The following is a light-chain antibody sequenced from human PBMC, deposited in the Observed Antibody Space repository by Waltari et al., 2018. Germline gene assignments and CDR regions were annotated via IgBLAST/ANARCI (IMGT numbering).Light chain of an antibody. V-gene: IGLV2-14*03. CDR2: DVT. CDR3: ASYIPGSTLV. CDR1: STAVGRYNY. Sequence: QSALTQPASVSGSPGQSITISCTGTSTAVGRYNYVSWYQHYPDKAPKLMIYDVTNRPSGVSNRFSGSKSGHPASLTISGLQPEDEADYYCASYIPGSTLVFGGGTKLAVL. J-gene: IGLJ3*02.